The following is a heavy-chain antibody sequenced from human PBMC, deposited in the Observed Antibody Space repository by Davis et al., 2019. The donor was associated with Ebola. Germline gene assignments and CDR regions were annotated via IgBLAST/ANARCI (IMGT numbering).Heavy chain of an antibody. D-gene: IGHD2-2*01. Sequence: MPSETLSLTCGVYGDSFSGYYWTWIRQPPGKGLEWIGYIYYSGSTNYNPSLKSRVTISVDTSKNQFSLKLSSVTAADTAVYYCARWAGIYCSSTSCTDAFDIWGQGTMVTVSS. V-gene: IGHV4-59*01. CDR1: GDSFSGYY. CDR2: IYYSGST. CDR3: ARWAGIYCSSTSCTDAFDI. J-gene: IGHJ3*02.